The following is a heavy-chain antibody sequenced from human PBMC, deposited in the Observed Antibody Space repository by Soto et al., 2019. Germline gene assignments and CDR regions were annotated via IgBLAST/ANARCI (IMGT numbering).Heavy chain of an antibody. Sequence: GGSLRLSCAASGFTFSSYSMNWVRQAPGKGLEWVSSISSSSSYIYYADSVKGRFTISRDNAKNSLYLQMNSLRAEDTAVYYCAGKGITGTGVYWFDSWGQGTLVTVSS. CDR3: AGKGITGTGVYWFDS. CDR2: ISSSSSYI. V-gene: IGHV3-21*01. D-gene: IGHD1-20*01. J-gene: IGHJ5*01. CDR1: GFTFSSYS.